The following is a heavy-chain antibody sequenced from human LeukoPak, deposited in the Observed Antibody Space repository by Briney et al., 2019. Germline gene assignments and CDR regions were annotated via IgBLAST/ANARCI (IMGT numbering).Heavy chain of an antibody. CDR2: IIPIFGTA. CDR1: GGTFSSYA. Sequence: GASVKLSCKASGGTFSSYAISWVRQAPGQGLEWMGGIIPIFGTANYAQKFKGRVTITADESTSTACMELSSLRSEDTDVYYCARSYTANPRDAFDIWGQRTMVTVSS. D-gene: IGHD5-18*01. J-gene: IGHJ3*02. CDR3: ARSYTANPRDAFDI. V-gene: IGHV1-69*13.